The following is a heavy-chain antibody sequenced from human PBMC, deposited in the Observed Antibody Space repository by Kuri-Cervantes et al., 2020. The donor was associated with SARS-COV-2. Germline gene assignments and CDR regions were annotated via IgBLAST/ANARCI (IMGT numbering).Heavy chain of an antibody. CDR1: GFTFSSYW. D-gene: IGHD2-2*02. CDR3: ARDTHYQLLYLPANEPFDY. Sequence: GESLKISCAASGFTFSSYWMSWVRQAPGKGLEWVANIKQDGSEKYYVDSVKGRFTISRDNAKNSPYLQMNSLRAEDTAVYYCARDTHYQLLYLPANEPFDYWGQGTLVTVSS. V-gene: IGHV3-7*05. J-gene: IGHJ4*02. CDR2: IKQDGSEK.